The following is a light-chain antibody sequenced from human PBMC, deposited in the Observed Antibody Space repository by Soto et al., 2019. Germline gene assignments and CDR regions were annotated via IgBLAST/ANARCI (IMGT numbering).Light chain of an antibody. Sequence: SDVGLYDFVSWYQHHPGRAPKLIVSEVSHRPSGISNRFSGSKSGNTASLTISGLQSEDEADYYCISYTSDDVRYVFGTGTKVTVL. CDR3: ISYTSDDVRYV. CDR1: SDVGLYDF. V-gene: IGLV2-14*01. J-gene: IGLJ1*01. CDR2: EVS.